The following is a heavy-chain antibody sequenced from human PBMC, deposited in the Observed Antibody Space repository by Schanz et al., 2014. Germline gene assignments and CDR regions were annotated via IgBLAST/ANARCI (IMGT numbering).Heavy chain of an antibody. CDR3: AKDPHKDYGGKPQALDI. CDR1: GYSFSDYD. D-gene: IGHD4-17*01. V-gene: IGHV3-30*02. Sequence: QVQLVESGGGVVQPGGSLRLSCVGSGYSFSDYDMYWIRQAPGKGLEWLAFLRSDGSRRDYADSVKGRFTISRDNSKNTLYLQMNSLRAEDTALYYCAKDPHKDYGGKPQALDIWGQGTMVTVSS. CDR2: LRSDGSRR. J-gene: IGHJ3*02.